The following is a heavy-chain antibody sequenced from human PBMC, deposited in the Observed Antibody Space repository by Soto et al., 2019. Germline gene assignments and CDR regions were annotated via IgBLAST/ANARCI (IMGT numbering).Heavy chain of an antibody. V-gene: IGHV4-34*01. CDR1: GGSFSGYY. Sequence: SETLSLTCAVYGGSFSGYYWSWIRQTPGQGLEWIGEINHRGSTKYNPSLKSRVTMSVDTSKNQFSLKLSSVSAADTAVYYCARVDAYWGKGPSVPVSS. J-gene: IGHJ4*02. CDR2: INHRGST. CDR3: ARVDAY.